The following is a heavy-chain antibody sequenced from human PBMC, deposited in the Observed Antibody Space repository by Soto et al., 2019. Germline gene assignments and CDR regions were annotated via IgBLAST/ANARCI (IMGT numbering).Heavy chain of an antibody. D-gene: IGHD6-13*01. J-gene: IGHJ4*02. Sequence: SETLSLTCAVYGGSFSGYYWSWIRQPPGKGLEWIGYIYYSGSTNYNPSLKSRVTISVDTSKNQFSLKLSSVTAADTAVYYCARASVPGQQDYWGQGTLVTVSS. CDR2: IYYSGST. CDR3: ARASVPGQQDY. CDR1: GGSFSGYY. V-gene: IGHV4-59*08.